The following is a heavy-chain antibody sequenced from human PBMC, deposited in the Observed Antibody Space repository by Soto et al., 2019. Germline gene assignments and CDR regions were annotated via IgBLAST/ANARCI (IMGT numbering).Heavy chain of an antibody. J-gene: IGHJ3*02. Sequence: QVQLVQSGAEVKKPGASVKVSCKASGYTFTSYGISWVRQAPGQGLEWMGWISAYNGNTNYAQKLQGRVTMTTDTSTSTAYMELRSLRSDDTAVYYCARDRFYNWNDAPSDAFDIWGQGTMVTVSS. CDR1: GYTFTSYG. V-gene: IGHV1-18*01. CDR3: ARDRFYNWNDAPSDAFDI. CDR2: ISAYNGNT. D-gene: IGHD1-1*01.